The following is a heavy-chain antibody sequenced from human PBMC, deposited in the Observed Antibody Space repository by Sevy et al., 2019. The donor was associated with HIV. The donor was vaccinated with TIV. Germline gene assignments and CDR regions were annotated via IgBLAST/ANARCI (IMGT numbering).Heavy chain of an antibody. Sequence: GGSLRLSCAASGFTFSSYEMNWVRQAPGKGLEWVSYISSSGSTIYYAVSVKDRFTISRDNAKNSLYLQMNSLRAEDTAVYYCARVREYCSGGSCYYGVYYYYGMDVWGQRTTVTVSS. CDR1: GFTFSSYE. CDR2: ISSSGSTI. J-gene: IGHJ6*02. D-gene: IGHD2-15*01. CDR3: ARVREYCSGGSCYYGVYYYYGMDV. V-gene: IGHV3-48*03.